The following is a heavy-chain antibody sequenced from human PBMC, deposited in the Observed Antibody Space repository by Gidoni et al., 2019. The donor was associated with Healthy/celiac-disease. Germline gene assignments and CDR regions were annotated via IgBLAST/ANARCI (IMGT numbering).Heavy chain of an antibody. CDR2: SSSSSSYI. V-gene: IGHV3-21*01. CDR1: GFTFSRYS. Sequence: EVPLVESGGGLVMPGGSLRLSCAASGFTFSRYSMTWVRQAPGKGLECVSSSSSSSSYIYYADSVKGRFTISRDNAKNSLYLQMNSLRAEDTAVYYCARDFPDYYDSSGYGGIHWGQGTLVTVSS. D-gene: IGHD3-22*01. CDR3: ARDFPDYYDSSGYGGIH. J-gene: IGHJ4*02.